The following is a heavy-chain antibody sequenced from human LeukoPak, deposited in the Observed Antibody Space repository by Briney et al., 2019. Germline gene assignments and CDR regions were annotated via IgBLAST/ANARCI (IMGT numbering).Heavy chain of an antibody. J-gene: IGHJ3*02. CDR3: ARQDIVIVPTAPPGAFDI. V-gene: IGHV5-51*01. D-gene: IGHD2-2*01. Sequence: GESLKISRKGSGYSFTRYWIGWVRQMPGKGLEWMGIIYPGDSDTRYSPSFQGQVTVSVDKSITTAYLQWSSLKASDTAMYYCARQDIVIVPTAPPGAFDIWGQGTMVTVSS. CDR2: IYPGDSDT. CDR1: GYSFTRYW.